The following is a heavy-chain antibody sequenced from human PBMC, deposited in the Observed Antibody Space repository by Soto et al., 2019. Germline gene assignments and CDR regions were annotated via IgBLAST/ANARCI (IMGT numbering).Heavy chain of an antibody. CDR3: AKLPEYTVTFDY. Sequence: EVQLLESGGGLVQPGGSLRLSCAASGFTFSSYAMSWVRQAPGKGLEWVSAISGSGGSTYYAASVKGRLTISRDNSKNTLYPQMNSLRAEDTAVYYCAKLPEYTVTFDYWGQGTLVTVSS. V-gene: IGHV3-23*01. CDR2: ISGSGGST. J-gene: IGHJ4*02. D-gene: IGHD4-17*01. CDR1: GFTFSSYA.